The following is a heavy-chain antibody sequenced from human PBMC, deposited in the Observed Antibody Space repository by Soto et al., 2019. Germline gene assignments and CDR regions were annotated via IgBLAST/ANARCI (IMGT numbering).Heavy chain of an antibody. Sequence: GESLKISCKGSGYRFTSYWIGWVRQMPGKGLEWMGIIYPGDSDTRYSPSFQGQVTISAGKSISTAYLQWSSLKASDTAMYYCARLVPAAMYYYSYMDVWGKGTTVTVSS. J-gene: IGHJ6*03. CDR3: ARLVPAAMYYYSYMDV. CDR2: IYPGDSDT. CDR1: GYRFTSYW. V-gene: IGHV5-51*01. D-gene: IGHD2-2*01.